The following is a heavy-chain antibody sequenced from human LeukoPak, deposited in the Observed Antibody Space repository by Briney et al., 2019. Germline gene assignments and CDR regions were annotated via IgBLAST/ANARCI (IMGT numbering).Heavy chain of an antibody. CDR2: IYTSGST. Sequence: SETLSLTFTVSGGSISSYYWSWIRQPAGKGLEGIGRIYTSGSTNYNPSLKSRVTMSVDTSKSQFSLKLTSVTPADTAVYYCARGGIVGSRTNWFDPWGQGILVTVSS. V-gene: IGHV4-4*07. CDR1: GGSISSYY. D-gene: IGHD1-26*01. J-gene: IGHJ5*02. CDR3: ARGGIVGSRTNWFDP.